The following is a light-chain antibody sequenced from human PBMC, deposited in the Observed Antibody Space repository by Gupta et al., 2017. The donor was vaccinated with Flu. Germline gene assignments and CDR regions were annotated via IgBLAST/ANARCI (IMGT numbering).Light chain of an antibody. V-gene: IGLV2-11*01. Sequence: QSALTQPRSVSGSPVHSVTISCTGTSSDVGGYNYVSWYHQHPGKAPKLMIYDVSKRPSGVPDRFSGSKSGNTASLTSSGLQAEDEADYYCCSYAGSYTTYVFGTGTKVTVL. CDR3: CSYAGSYTTYV. J-gene: IGLJ1*01. CDR2: DVS. CDR1: SSDVGGYNY.